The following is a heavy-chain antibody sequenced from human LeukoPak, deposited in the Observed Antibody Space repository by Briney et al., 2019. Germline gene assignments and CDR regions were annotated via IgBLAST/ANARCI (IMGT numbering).Heavy chain of an antibody. CDR3: ARWRRGSNYPTYYYYGMDV. D-gene: IGHD1-7*01. Sequence: GESLKISCKVSGYSFTSYWIGWVRQLPGKGLEWMGIIYPGDSDTRYSPSFQGQVTISADKSISTAYLQWSSLKASDTAMYYCARWRRGSNYPTYYYYGMDVWGQGTTVTVSS. CDR1: GYSFTSYW. V-gene: IGHV5-51*01. CDR2: IYPGDSDT. J-gene: IGHJ6*02.